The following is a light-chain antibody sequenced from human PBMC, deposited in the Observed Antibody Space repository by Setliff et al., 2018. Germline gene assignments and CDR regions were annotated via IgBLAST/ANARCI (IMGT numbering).Light chain of an antibody. Sequence: QSALAQPASVFGSPGQSITIACTGTSSDLGAYNYASWYQQHPRQAPKLMIDAVSKRTSGVSYRFPGSKSGNTASLTISGLQAGDEADYFCTSYASGSTYVVFGGGTKVTVL. CDR3: TSYASGSTYVV. CDR2: AVS. V-gene: IGLV2-14*03. J-gene: IGLJ2*01. CDR1: SSDLGAYNY.